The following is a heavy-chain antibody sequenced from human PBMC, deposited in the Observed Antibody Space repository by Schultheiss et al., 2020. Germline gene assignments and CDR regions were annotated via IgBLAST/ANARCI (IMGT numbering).Heavy chain of an antibody. D-gene: IGHD3-10*01. CDR1: GFTFNFYA. CDR3: ARDGVVRGAIDY. V-gene: IGHV3-23*01. CDR2: ISAPGGST. Sequence: GGSLRLSCAASGFTFNFYAMTWVRQAPGKGLEWVSTISAPGGSTYYADFVKGRFTISRDNAKNSLYLQMNSLRAEDTAVYYCARDGVVRGAIDYWGQGTLVTVSS. J-gene: IGHJ4*02.